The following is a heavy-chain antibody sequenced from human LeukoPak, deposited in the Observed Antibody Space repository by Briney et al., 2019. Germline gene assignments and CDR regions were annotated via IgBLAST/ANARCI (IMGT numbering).Heavy chain of an antibody. CDR2: INLNSGAT. Sequence: ASVRVSCKTSGYIFTDYYIHWGRQVPGQGLEWLGWINLNSGATKYSQKLQARVTMTRDTSISTAYMDLSRLKSDDTAVYYCARDSISVAGTFLDYWGQGTLLTVSS. CDR1: GYIFTDYY. J-gene: IGHJ4*02. CDR3: ARDSISVAGTFLDY. V-gene: IGHV1-2*02. D-gene: IGHD6-19*01.